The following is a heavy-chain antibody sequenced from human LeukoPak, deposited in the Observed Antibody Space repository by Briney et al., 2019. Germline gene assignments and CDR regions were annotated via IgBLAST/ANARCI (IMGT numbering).Heavy chain of an antibody. V-gene: IGHV4-34*01. Sequence: SETLSLTCAVYGGSFSGYYWSWIRQPPGKGLEWIGEINHSGNTNYNPSLKSRVTISVDTSKNQFSLKLSSVTAADTAVYYCARRDYWGQGTLVTVSS. CDR1: GGSFSGYY. CDR2: INHSGNT. CDR3: ARRDY. J-gene: IGHJ4*02.